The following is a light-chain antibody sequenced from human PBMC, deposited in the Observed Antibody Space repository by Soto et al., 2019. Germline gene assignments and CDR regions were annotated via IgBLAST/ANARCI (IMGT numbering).Light chain of an antibody. CDR3: QVWDSGSEHYV. Sequence: SYELTQPPSVSVAPGQTARITCGGNNIRTKSVHWYQQKPGQAPVLVVCDDSDRPSGIPERFSGSNSGNMATLTISRVEAGDEADYFCQVWDSGSEHYVFGAGTKVTVL. CDR2: DDS. V-gene: IGLV3-21*02. J-gene: IGLJ1*01. CDR1: NIRTKS.